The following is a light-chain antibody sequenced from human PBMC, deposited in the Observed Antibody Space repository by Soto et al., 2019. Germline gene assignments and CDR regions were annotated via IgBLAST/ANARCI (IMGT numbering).Light chain of an antibody. J-gene: IGLJ2*01. CDR1: SSDIGGYNY. CDR3: SSYTSNTPRLI. V-gene: IGLV2-14*03. Sequence: QSALTQPASVSGSPGQSITISCTGTSSDIGGYNYVSWYQHHPDNAPKLMIYDVNNRPSGVSNRFSGSKSGNTASLTISGLQAADEAAYYCSSYTSNTPRLIFGGGTKLTVL. CDR2: DVN.